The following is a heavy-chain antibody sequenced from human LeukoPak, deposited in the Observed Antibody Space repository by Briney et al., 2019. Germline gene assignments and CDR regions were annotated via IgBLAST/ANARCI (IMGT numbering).Heavy chain of an antibody. D-gene: IGHD3-3*02. V-gene: IGHV4-34*01. J-gene: IGHJ4*02. CDR1: GGSFSGYY. CDR2: INHSGST. Sequence: PSETLSLTCAVYGGSFSGYYWSWIRQPPGRGLEWIGEINHSGSTNYNPSLKSRVTISMDTSKNQFSLKLTSMTAADTAVYYCARGRAFFDWGQGTLVTVSS. CDR3: ARGRAFFD.